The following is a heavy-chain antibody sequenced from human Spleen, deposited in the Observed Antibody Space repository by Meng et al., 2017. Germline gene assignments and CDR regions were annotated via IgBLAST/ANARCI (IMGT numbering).Heavy chain of an antibody. Sequence: GESLKISCKGSGYRFASYWIGWVRQMPGKGLEWMGIIYPGDSDTTYSPSFQGQGTFSVDKSISTAYLQWSSLKASDTGVYFCARVDDYGSGSYYGCSFDMWGQGTMVTVSS. CDR3: ARVDDYGSGSYYGCSFDM. J-gene: IGHJ3*02. CDR1: GYRFASYW. V-gene: IGHV5-51*01. CDR2: IYPGDSDT. D-gene: IGHD3-10*01.